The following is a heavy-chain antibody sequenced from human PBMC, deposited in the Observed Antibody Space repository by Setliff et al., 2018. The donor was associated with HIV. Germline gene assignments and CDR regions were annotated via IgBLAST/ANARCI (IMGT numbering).Heavy chain of an antibody. V-gene: IGHV4-4*09. Sequence: PSETLSLTCNVSDDSFSTNYWSWVRQPPGKGLEWIGYIYASGSTNHNPSLKSRVTISIDTSKNQFSLRLRSVTAADTALYYCARLRITMIMMLNYFDYWGQGTLVTVSS. CDR2: IYASGST. CDR3: ARLRITMIMMLNYFDY. CDR1: DDSFSTNY. J-gene: IGHJ4*02. D-gene: IGHD3-22*01.